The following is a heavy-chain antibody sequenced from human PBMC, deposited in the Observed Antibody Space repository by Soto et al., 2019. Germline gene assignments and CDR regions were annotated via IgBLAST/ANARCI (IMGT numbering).Heavy chain of an antibody. J-gene: IGHJ6*02. V-gene: IGHV4-4*02. CDR1: GGSISSINW. D-gene: IGHD2-2*03. Sequence: SETLSLTCAVSGGSISSINWWSWVRQPPGKGLEWIGEIYHSGSTNYNPSLKSRVTISVDKSKNQFSLKLSSVTAADTAVYYCARMDIVLVPAAIKDYYYYGMDVWGQGTTVTVSS. CDR2: IYHSGST. CDR3: ARMDIVLVPAAIKDYYYYGMDV.